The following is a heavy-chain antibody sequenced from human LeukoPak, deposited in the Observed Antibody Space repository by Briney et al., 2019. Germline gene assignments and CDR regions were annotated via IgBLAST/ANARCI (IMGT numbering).Heavy chain of an antibody. J-gene: IGHJ5*02. CDR3: AKDAPGMAVAGTGWFDP. CDR1: GFTFSSYA. D-gene: IGHD6-19*01. Sequence: PGGSLRLSCAASGFTFSSYAMSWVLQAPGKGLELISAISGSGGSTYYADSVKGRFTISRDNSKNTLYLQMNSLRAEDTAVYYCAKDAPGMAVAGTGWFDPWGQGTLVTVSS. V-gene: IGHV3-23*01. CDR2: ISGSGGST.